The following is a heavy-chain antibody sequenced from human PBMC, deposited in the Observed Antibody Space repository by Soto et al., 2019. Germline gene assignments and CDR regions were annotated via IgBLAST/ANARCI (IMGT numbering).Heavy chain of an antibody. D-gene: IGHD1-26*01. CDR1: GYTFTGYY. V-gene: IGHV1-2*02. CDR2: INPNSGGT. CDR3: ALGEWELLGGAFDI. Sequence: GASVKVSCKASGYTFTGYYMHWVRQARGQGLEWMGWINPNSGGTNYAQKFQGRVTMTRDTSISTAYMELSRLRSDDTAVYYCALGEWELLGGAFDIWGQGTMVTVSS. J-gene: IGHJ3*02.